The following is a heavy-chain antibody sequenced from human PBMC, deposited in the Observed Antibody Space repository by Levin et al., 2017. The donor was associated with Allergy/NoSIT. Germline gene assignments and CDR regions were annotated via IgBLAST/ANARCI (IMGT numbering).Heavy chain of an antibody. CDR1: GFTFSSYA. V-gene: IGHV3-23*01. CDR2: LSSGSGGST. D-gene: IGHD6-13*01. Sequence: PAGGSLRLSCAASGFTFSSYAMSWVRQAPGKGLEWVSALSSGSGGSTYYADSVKGRFTISRDNSKNTLYLQMNSLRAEDTAVYYCAKDSSNWPRYYFDYWGQGTLVTVSS. CDR3: AKDSSNWPRYYFDY. J-gene: IGHJ4*02.